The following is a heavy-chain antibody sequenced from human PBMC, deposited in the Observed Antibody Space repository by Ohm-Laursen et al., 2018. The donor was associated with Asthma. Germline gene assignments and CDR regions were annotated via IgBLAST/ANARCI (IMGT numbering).Heavy chain of an antibody. V-gene: IGHV3-30-3*01. D-gene: IGHD3-22*01. Sequence: SLRLSCAASGFTFRSYAMHWVRQAPGKGLEWVAVGGSYYDGGLKYYADSVNGRFTVSRDDSKNTLYLQMNSLRAEDTAVYYCVRDRSRSGHYPRPHDYWGQGTLVTVSS. CDR1: GFTFRSYA. CDR2: GGSYYDGGLK. CDR3: VRDRSRSGHYPRPHDY. J-gene: IGHJ4*02.